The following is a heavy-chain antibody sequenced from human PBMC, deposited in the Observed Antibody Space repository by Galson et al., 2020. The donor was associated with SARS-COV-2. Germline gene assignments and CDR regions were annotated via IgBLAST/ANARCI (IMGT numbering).Heavy chain of an antibody. J-gene: IGHJ4*02. Sequence: GESLKISCAASGFTFSRYAMAWVRQAPGKGLEWVSGISGGGGSTYYADSVKGRFTISRDISQNTVYLQMSSLRAEDTAVDYCAKDRGNDYGDQLDFWGQGTQVTVSS. CDR1: GFTFSRYA. V-gene: IGHV3-23*01. D-gene: IGHD4-17*01. CDR2: ISGGGGST. CDR3: AKDRGNDYGDQLDF.